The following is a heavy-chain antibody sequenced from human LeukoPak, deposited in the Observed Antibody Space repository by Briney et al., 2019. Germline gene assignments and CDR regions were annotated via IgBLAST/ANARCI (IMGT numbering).Heavy chain of an antibody. V-gene: IGHV1-24*01. D-gene: IGHD3-9*01. CDR1: VSSLIEVA. J-gene: IGHJ4*02. CDR3: AMTDRYAGRPFDY. CDR2: FDPEDGEDGET. Sequence: GASVNVSCKVSVSSLIEVAMHWVRQAPGKGLEWVGSFDPEDGEDGETHYAQKFQGRVTMTEDASTDTAYMELTSLSSEDTALYYCAMTDRYAGRPFDYWGQGTLVTVSS.